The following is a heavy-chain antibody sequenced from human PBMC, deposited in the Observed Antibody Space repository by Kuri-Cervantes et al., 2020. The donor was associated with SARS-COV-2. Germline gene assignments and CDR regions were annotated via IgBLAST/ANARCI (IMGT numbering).Heavy chain of an antibody. CDR1: GGSISSGSHY. V-gene: IGHV4-61*09. CDR2: IYTSGST. D-gene: IGHD2-2*02. CDR3: ARSSISYCSSTNCYKYYYMDV. Sequence: LRLSCTVSGGSISSGSHYWSWIRQPAGKGLEWIGYIYTSGSTNYNPSLKSRVTISVDTSKNQFSLKLSSVTAADTAVYYCARSSISYCSSTNCYKYYYMDVWGKGTTVTVSS. J-gene: IGHJ6*03.